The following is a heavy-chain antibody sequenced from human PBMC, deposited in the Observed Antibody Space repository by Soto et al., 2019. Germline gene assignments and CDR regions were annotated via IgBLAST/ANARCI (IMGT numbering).Heavy chain of an antibody. CDR2: IYYSGST. CDR1: GGSISSSSYY. Sequence: PSKTLSLTCTVSGGSISSSSYYWGWIRQPPGKGLEWIGSIYYSGSTYYNPSLKSRVTISVDTSKNQFSLKLSSVTAADTAVYYCARIVATINQGEYYYGMDVWGQGTTVTV. V-gene: IGHV4-39*01. CDR3: ARIVATINQGEYYYGMDV. D-gene: IGHD5-12*01. J-gene: IGHJ6*02.